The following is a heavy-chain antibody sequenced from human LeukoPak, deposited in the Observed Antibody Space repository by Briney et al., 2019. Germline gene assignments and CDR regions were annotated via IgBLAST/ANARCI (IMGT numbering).Heavy chain of an antibody. Sequence: GGSLRLSCAASGFTFSSYGMHWVRQAPGKGLEWVAVISYDGSNKYYADSVKGRFTISRDNSKNTLYLQMNSLRAEDTAVYYCAKGSRDIVVVVAATHNWFDPWGQGTLVTVSS. J-gene: IGHJ5*02. CDR1: GFTFSSYG. CDR2: ISYDGSNK. CDR3: AKGSRDIVVVVAATHNWFDP. D-gene: IGHD2-15*01. V-gene: IGHV3-30*18.